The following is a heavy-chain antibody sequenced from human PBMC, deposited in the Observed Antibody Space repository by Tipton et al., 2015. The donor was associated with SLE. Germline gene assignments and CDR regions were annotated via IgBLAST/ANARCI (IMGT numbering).Heavy chain of an antibody. CDR3: ARVWSGYSSSYFDL. V-gene: IGHV4-59*01. D-gene: IGHD3-3*01. Sequence: TLSLTCAVYGGSLSGYYWSWIRQSPGKGLEWIGYFYYSGSTKYNPSLKSRVTMSVDTSQNHFSVNLSSVTAADTAIYYCARVWSGYSSSYFDLWGRGTLVTVSS. J-gene: IGHJ2*01. CDR2: FYYSGST. CDR1: GGSLSGYY.